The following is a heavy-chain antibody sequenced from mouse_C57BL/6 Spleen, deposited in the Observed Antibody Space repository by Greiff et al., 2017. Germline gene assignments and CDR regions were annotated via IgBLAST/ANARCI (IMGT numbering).Heavy chain of an antibody. D-gene: IGHD1-1*01. Sequence: QVQLQQPGAELVKPGASVKMSCKASGYTFTSYWITWVKQRPGQGLEWIGDIYPGSGSTTYNEKFKSKATLTVDTSSSTAYMQLSSLTSEDSAVYYCAVTTVVATGAMDDWGQGTSVTVSS. V-gene: IGHV1-55*01. CDR2: IYPGSGST. CDR3: AVTTVVATGAMDD. J-gene: IGHJ4*01. CDR1: GYTFTSYW.